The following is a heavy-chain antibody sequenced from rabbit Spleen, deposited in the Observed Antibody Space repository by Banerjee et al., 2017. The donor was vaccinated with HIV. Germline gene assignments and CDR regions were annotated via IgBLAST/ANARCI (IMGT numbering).Heavy chain of an antibody. CDR3: ARSDRNKSWGFVL. V-gene: IGHV1S45*01. CDR1: GFSFSSDYF. D-gene: IGHD3-1*01. J-gene: IGHJ4*01. CDR2: IYTGSSGTT. Sequence: QEQLVESGGDLVKPEGSLTLTCTASGFSFSSDYFMCWVRQAPGKGPEWIACIYTGSSGTTYYASWAKGRFTISKTSSTTVTLQMTSLTAADTATYFCARSDRNKSWGFVLWGPGTLVTVS.